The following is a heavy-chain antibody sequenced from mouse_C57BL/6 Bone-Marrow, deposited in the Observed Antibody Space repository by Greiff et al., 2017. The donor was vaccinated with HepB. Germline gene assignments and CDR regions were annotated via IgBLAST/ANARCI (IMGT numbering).Heavy chain of an antibody. Sequence: SGAELVKPGASVKLSCKASGYTFTSYWMQWVKQRPGQGLEWIGEIDPSDSYTNYNQKFKGKATLTVDTSSSTAYMQLSSLTSEDSAVYYCARPLITTVGGGDYWGQGTTLTVSS. D-gene: IGHD1-1*01. CDR3: ARPLITTVGGGDY. CDR2: IDPSDSYT. V-gene: IGHV1-50*01. J-gene: IGHJ2*01. CDR1: GYTFTSYW.